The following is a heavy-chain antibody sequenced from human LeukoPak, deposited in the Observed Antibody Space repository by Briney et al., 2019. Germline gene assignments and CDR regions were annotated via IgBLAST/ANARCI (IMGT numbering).Heavy chain of an antibody. J-gene: IGHJ2*01. CDR1: GGSISSYY. Sequence: PSETLSLTCTVSGGSISSYYWSWIRQPPGKGLEWIGYIYYSGTTNYNPSLKSRVTISVGTSKNQFSLKLSSVTAADTAVYYCARLHGERFDLWGRGTLVTVSS. CDR2: IYYSGTT. CDR3: ARLHGERFDL. V-gene: IGHV4-59*01. D-gene: IGHD4-17*01.